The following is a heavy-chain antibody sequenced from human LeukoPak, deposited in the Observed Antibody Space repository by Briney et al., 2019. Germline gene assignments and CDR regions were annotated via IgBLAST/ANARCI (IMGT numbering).Heavy chain of an antibody. D-gene: IGHD3-22*01. Sequence: SETLSLTCTVSGGSISSGDYYWSWIRQPPGKGLEWIGYIYYSGSTYYNPSLKSRVTVSVDTSKNQFSLKLSSVTAANTAVYYCARGYLHSSGYFDFDYWAREPWSPSPQ. CDR3: ARGYLHSSGYFDFDY. V-gene: IGHV4-30-4*08. J-gene: IGHJ4*02. CDR2: IYYSGST. CDR1: GGSISSGDYY.